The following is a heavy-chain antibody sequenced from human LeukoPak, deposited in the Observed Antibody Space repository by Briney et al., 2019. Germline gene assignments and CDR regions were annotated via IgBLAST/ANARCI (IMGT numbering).Heavy chain of an antibody. J-gene: IGHJ6*03. CDR2: IYYNGST. CDR3: ARAQYYYYYYMDV. V-gene: IGHV4-59*01. CDR1: GGSISSYY. Sequence: SETLSLTCTVSGGSISSYYWSWIRQPPGKGLEWIGYIYYNGSTNYNPSLKSRVTISVDTSKNQFSLKLSSVTAADTAVYYCARAQYYYYYYMDVWGKGTTITVSS.